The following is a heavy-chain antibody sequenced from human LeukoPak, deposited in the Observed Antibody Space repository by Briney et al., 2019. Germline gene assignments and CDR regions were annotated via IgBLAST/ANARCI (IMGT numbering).Heavy chain of an antibody. J-gene: IGHJ5*02. CDR2: MNPNSGNT. V-gene: IGHV1-8*01. Sequence: ASVKVSCKASGYTFTSYDINWVRQATGQGLEWMGWMNPNSGNTGYAQKFQGRVTMTRNTSISTAYMELSSLRSEDTAVYYCVRVRSTSRRRWFDPWGQGTLVTVSS. D-gene: IGHD2-2*01. CDR1: GYTFTSYD. CDR3: VRVRSTSRRRWFDP.